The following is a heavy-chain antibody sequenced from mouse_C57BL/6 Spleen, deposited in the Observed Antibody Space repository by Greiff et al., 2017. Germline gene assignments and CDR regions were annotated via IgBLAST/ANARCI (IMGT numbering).Heavy chain of an antibody. J-gene: IGHJ3*01. D-gene: IGHD1-1*01. V-gene: IGHV14-2*01. CDR3: ACYGYGSSYGAY. CDR1: GFNITDYY. Sequence: VHVQQPGAELVKPGASVKLSCTASGFNITDYYMHWVKQRPEQGLEWIGRIDPEDGETKYAPKFQGKATITADTSSNTAYLQLSSLTSEDTAVYYCACYGYGSSYGAYWGQGTLVTVSA. CDR2: IDPEDGET.